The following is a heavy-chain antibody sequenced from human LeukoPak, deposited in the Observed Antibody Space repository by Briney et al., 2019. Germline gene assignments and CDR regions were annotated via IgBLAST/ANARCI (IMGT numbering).Heavy chain of an antibody. J-gene: IGHJ4*02. CDR1: GFTFDDFA. V-gene: IGHV3-9*01. Sequence: GGSLRLSCAASGFTFDDFAMHWVRQAPGKGLEWVSSVTWNSGTIIYADSVKGRFTVSRDNAKNTLYLQVNNLRAEDTAVYYCARGPNSNWSGLDFWGQGTLLTVSS. CDR3: ARGPNSNWSGLDF. CDR2: VTWNSGTI. D-gene: IGHD6-6*01.